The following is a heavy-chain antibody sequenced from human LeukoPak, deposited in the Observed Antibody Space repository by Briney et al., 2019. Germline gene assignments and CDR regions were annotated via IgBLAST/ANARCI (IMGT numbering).Heavy chain of an antibody. CDR3: ARTGSSRFDY. J-gene: IGHJ4*02. CDR1: GFTFSSYA. D-gene: IGHD1-26*01. CDR2: ISGSAGST. V-gene: IGHV3-23*01. Sequence: GGSLRLSCAASGFTFSSYAMSWVRQAPGKGLEWVSAISGSAGSTNYADSVKGRFTISRDNFKNTLYLQMNSLRVEDTAVYYCARTGSSRFDYWGQGTLVTVSS.